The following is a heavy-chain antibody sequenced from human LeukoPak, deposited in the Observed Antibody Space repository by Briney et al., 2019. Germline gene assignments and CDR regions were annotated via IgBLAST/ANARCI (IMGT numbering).Heavy chain of an antibody. J-gene: IGHJ4*02. Sequence: PSETLSLTCTVSGGSVSSGSYYWSWIRQPPGTGLEWIGYLYYSGSTNYNPSLKSRVTISVDTSKNQFSLKLTSVTAADTAVYYCARGSYYDRPSRSRVEYWGQGTLVTVSS. CDR1: GGSVSSGSYY. D-gene: IGHD3-22*01. CDR2: LYYSGST. V-gene: IGHV4-61*01. CDR3: ARGSYYDRPSRSRVEY.